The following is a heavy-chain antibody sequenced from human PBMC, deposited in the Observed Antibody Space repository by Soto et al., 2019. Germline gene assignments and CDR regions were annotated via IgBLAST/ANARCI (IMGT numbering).Heavy chain of an antibody. V-gene: IGHV3-48*01. D-gene: IGHD1-26*01. CDR3: ARDIGRVGGWFDP. J-gene: IGHJ5*02. CDR1: GFTFRNYG. Sequence: PGGSLRLSCAASGFTFRNYGMNWVRQAPGKGLEWVSYIGIGSSTKYYADSVKGRFTISRDNAKNSLYLQMNSLRAEDTAVYYCARDIGRVGGWFDPWGQGTLVTVSS. CDR2: IGIGSSTK.